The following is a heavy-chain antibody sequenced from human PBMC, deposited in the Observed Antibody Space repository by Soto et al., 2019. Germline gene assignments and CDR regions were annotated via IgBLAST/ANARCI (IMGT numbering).Heavy chain of an antibody. CDR2: IYYSGST. J-gene: IGHJ6*03. V-gene: IGHV4-59*01. Sequence: PSETLSLTCTVSGGSISSYYWSWIRQPPGKGLEWIGYIYYSGSTNYNPSLKSRVTISVDTSKNQFSLKLSSVTAADTAVYYCARGPLGGDYYYMDVWGKGTTVTVSS. CDR3: ARGPLGGDYYYMDV. D-gene: IGHD1-26*01. CDR1: GGSISSYY.